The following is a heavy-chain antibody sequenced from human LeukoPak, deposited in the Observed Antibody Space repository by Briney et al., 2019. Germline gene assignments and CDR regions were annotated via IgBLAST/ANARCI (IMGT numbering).Heavy chain of an antibody. CDR3: ARPLTVVTHTTDY. J-gene: IGHJ4*02. D-gene: IGHD2-21*02. Sequence: PGGSLRLSCAASGFTFSSYAMPWVRQAPGKGLEWVAVISYDGSNKYYADSVKGRFTISRDNSKNTLYLQMNSLRAEDTAVYYCARPLTVVTHTTDYWSQGILVTVSS. V-gene: IGHV3-30-3*01. CDR1: GFTFSSYA. CDR2: ISYDGSNK.